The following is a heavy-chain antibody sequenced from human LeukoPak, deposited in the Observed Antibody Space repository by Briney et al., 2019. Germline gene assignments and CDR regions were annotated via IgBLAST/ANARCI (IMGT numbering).Heavy chain of an antibody. CDR3: TTHPGLWFGEIQDY. J-gene: IGHJ4*02. D-gene: IGHD3-10*01. Sequence: AGGSLRLSCAASGFTFSNYAMIWVRQAPGKGLEWVSALSGSGANTYYADSVKGRFAISRDNSKNTLYLQMNSLKTEDTAVYYCTTHPGLWFGEIQDYWGQGTLVTVSS. CDR2: LSGSGANT. CDR1: GFTFSNYA. V-gene: IGHV3-23*01.